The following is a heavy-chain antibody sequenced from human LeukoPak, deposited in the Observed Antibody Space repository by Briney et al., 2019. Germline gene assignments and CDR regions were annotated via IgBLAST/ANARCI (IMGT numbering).Heavy chain of an antibody. V-gene: IGHV3-21*01. CDR3: ARGHSSSWYYFDY. CDR1: GFTFSSYS. J-gene: IGHJ4*02. Sequence: GSLRLSCAASGFTFSSYSMNWVRQAPGKGLEWVSSISSSSSYIYYADSVKGRFTISRDNAKNSLYLQMNSLRAEDTAVYYCARGHSSSWYYFDYWGQGTLVTVSS. D-gene: IGHD6-13*01. CDR2: ISSSSSYI.